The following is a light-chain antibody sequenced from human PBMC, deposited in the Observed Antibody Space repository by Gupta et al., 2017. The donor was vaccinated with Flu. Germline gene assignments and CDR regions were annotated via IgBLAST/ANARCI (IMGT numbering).Light chain of an antibody. CDR3: QQRSNWPRLT. J-gene: IGKJ5*01. V-gene: IGKV3-11*01. CDR2: DAS. Sequence: EIVLTQSPATLSLSPGERATLSCRASQSVSSYLAWYQRKPGQAPRLLIYDASSRATGIPARFSGSGSGTDFPLTISSLEPEDFAVYYCQQRSNWPRLTFGQGTRLEIK. CDR1: QSVSSY.